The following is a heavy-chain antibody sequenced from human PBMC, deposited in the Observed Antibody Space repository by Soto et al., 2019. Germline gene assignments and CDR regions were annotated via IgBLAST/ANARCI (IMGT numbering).Heavy chain of an antibody. D-gene: IGHD3-22*01. CDR1: GFTFSSYA. CDR3: ASSLYHYDSSGPYFQH. Sequence: GGSLRLSCAASGFTFSSYAMSWVRQAPGKGLEWVSAISGSGGSTYYADSVKGRFTISRDNPKNTLYLQMNSLRAEDTAVYYCASSLYHYDSSGPYFQHWGQGTLVTVSS. CDR2: ISGSGGST. V-gene: IGHV3-23*01. J-gene: IGHJ1*01.